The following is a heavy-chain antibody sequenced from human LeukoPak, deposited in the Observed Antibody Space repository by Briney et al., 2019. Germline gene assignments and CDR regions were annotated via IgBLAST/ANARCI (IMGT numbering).Heavy chain of an antibody. D-gene: IGHD4-17*01. J-gene: IGHJ4*02. V-gene: IGHV4-34*01. Sequence: SETLSLTCAVYGGSFSGYYWSWIRQPPGKGLEWIGEINHSGSTNYNPSLKSRVTISVDTSKNQFSLKLSSVTAADTAVYYCARDPSLPDYGDYYFDYWGQGTLVTVSS. CDR2: INHSGST. CDR3: ARDPSLPDYGDYYFDY. CDR1: GGSFSGYY.